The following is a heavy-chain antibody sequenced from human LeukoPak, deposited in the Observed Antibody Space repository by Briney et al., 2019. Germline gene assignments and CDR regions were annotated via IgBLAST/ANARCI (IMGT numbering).Heavy chain of an antibody. D-gene: IGHD2-15*01. Sequence: GASLRLSCGASGFTFSSYAISWVRQAPGKGLEWFSAISGSGGSTYYADSVKGRFTISRDNSKNTLYLQMNSLRAEDTAVYYCAKVPINIVVVVAAAYFDYWGQGTLVTVSS. CDR3: AKVPINIVVVVAAAYFDY. J-gene: IGHJ4*02. CDR1: GFTFSSYA. V-gene: IGHV3-23*01. CDR2: ISGSGGST.